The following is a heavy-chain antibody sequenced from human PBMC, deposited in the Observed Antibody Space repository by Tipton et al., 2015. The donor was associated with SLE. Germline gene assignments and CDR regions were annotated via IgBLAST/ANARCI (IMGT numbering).Heavy chain of an antibody. J-gene: IGHJ5*02. D-gene: IGHD3-10*01. CDR1: GVSISSGGYA. CDR2: IYHSGSA. CDR3: ASPYYYGSGSFDP. Sequence: TLSLTCAVSGVSISSGGYAWSWIRQPPGKGLEWIGYIYHSGSANYNPSLKSRVTISVDKSKNHFSLKMHSVTAADTAIYYCASPYYYGSGSFDPWGLGTLVTVSS. V-gene: IGHV4-30-2*01.